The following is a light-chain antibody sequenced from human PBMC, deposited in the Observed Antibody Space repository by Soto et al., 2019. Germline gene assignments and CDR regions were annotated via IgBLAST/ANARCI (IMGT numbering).Light chain of an antibody. Sequence: DMQMTQSRSSLSASVLDIVTFTGVASQGISTYLVWYQQKTGKAPNLLIYTASTLQSGVPSRFTGSGSGTEFSLTVSSLQPEDSATYYCQQIYDYPLTFGGGTKVDI. CDR1: QGISTY. CDR3: QQIYDYPLT. V-gene: IGKV1-9*01. J-gene: IGKJ4*01. CDR2: TAS.